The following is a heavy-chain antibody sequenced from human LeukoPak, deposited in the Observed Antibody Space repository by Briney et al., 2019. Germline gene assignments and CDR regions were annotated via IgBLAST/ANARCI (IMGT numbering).Heavy chain of an antibody. J-gene: IGHJ6*03. CDR1: GYSITSAYY. CDR3: ARVEEGYGSGRRENYYYYYMDV. Sequence: SETLSLTCTVSGYSITSAYYWGWIRQSPGKGLAWIGSIYHSGSSYYNPSLKSRVTISVDTSKNQFSLKLSSVTAADTAVYYCARVEEGYGSGRRENYYYYYMDVWGKGTTVTISS. D-gene: IGHD3-10*01. V-gene: IGHV4-38-2*02. CDR2: IYHSGSS.